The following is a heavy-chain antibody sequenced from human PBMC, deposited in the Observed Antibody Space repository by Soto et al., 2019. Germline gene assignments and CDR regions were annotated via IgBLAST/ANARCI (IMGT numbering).Heavy chain of an antibody. V-gene: IGHV1-69*13. D-gene: IGHD3-22*01. J-gene: IGHJ4*02. CDR3: ARGVHYDSSGYYYFY. Sequence: SVKVSCKASGGTFSNYAIDWVRQAPGQGLEWMGGIIPIFGAANYAQKFQGRITITADESTSTAYMELRSLRSEDTAVYYCARGVHYDSSGYYYFYWGQGTLVTVSS. CDR2: IIPIFGAA. CDR1: GGTFSNYA.